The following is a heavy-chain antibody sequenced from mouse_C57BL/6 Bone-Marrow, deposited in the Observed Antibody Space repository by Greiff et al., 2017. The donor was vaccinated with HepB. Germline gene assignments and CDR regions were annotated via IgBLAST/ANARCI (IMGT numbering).Heavy chain of an antibody. V-gene: IGHV14-4*01. CDR2: INPDNGYT. CDR1: GFNIKDYY. Sequence: EVQLQQSGAELVRPGASVKLSCTASGFNIKDYYMHWVKQRPEQGLEWIGWINPDNGYTEYASKFQGKATITADTSSNTAYLQLSSLTSEDTAVYYYTSYCDCSSGDAFDYWGQGTSLTVSS. D-gene: IGHD1-1*01. J-gene: IGHJ4*01. CDR3: TSYCDCSSGDAFDY.